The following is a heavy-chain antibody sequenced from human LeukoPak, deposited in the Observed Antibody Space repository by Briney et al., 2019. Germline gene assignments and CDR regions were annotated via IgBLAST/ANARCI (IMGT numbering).Heavy chain of an antibody. Sequence: ETLSLTCSVSGGFISSSSYYLGWIRQPPGKGLEWIGSTYYSGATHYNPPLKRRVTISVDTSKNQFSLRLNSVTAADTAVYYCVREERKNSFDIWGQGKMVTVS. J-gene: IGHJ3*02. V-gene: IGHV4-39*07. CDR3: VREERKNSFDI. CDR2: TYYSGAT. CDR1: GGFISSSSYY.